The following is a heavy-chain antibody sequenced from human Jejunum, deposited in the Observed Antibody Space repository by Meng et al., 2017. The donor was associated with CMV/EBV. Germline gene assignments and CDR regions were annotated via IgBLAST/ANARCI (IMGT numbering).Heavy chain of an antibody. Sequence: RLQGAGQGLVKPSETLSLTCTVSVGSISNYYWSWIRQPPGKGLEWVGYIYKSGSTSYNPSLKSRVTISVDTSKNQISLKLSSVTAADTAVYYCARVPVGGTTWYWFDPWGQGTLVTVSS. J-gene: IGHJ5*02. CDR3: ARVPVGGTTWYWFDP. V-gene: IGHV4-59*01. D-gene: IGHD1-26*01. CDR1: VGSISNYY. CDR2: IYKSGST.